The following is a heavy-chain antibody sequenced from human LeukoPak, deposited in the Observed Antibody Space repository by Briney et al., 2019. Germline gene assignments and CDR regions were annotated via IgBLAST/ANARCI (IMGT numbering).Heavy chain of an antibody. D-gene: IGHD3-22*01. V-gene: IGHV3-20*04. CDR1: GFTFDDYG. J-gene: IGHJ4*02. CDR3: ARVQHYYDSSGYYSY. Sequence: GGSLRLSCAASGFTFDDYGMSWVRHAPGKGLEWVSGINWNGGSTGYADSVKGRFTISGDNAKNSLYLQMNSLRAEDTALYYCARVQHYYDSSGYYSYWGQGTLVTVSS. CDR2: INWNGGST.